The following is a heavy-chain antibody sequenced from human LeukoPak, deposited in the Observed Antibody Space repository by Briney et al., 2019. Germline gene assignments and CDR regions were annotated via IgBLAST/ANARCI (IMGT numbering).Heavy chain of an antibody. J-gene: IGHJ4*02. Sequence: PGGSLRLSCAASGFKFRSYGMHWVRQAPGKGLEWVAFIRYDGNDKYYRDSVKGRFTISRDSSENTLYLQLSSLRVEDTAVYYCVKDFESRLDQRRGDFDYWGQGTLVSVSS. V-gene: IGHV3-30*02. CDR1: GFKFRSYG. D-gene: IGHD1/OR15-1a*01. CDR3: VKDFESRLDQRRGDFDY. CDR2: IRYDGNDK.